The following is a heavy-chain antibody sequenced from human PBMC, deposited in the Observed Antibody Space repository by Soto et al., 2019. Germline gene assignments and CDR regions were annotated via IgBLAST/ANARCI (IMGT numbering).Heavy chain of an antibody. Sequence: EVQLVESGGGLVKPGGSLRLSCAVSGLTLSYAWMSWVRQAPGKGLEWVGRIRNKANSYITEYAASVQGRFTISRDDSKNSLYLQMNSLKTEDTAVYYCVRSLADWGQGTLVTVSS. CDR1: GLTLSYAW. J-gene: IGHJ4*02. V-gene: IGHV3-72*01. CDR3: VRSLAD. CDR2: IRNKANSYIT.